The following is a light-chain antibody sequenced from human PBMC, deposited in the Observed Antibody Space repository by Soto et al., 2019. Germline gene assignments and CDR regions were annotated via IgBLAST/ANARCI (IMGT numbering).Light chain of an antibody. CDR2: DAS. Sequence: EIVLTQSPATLSFSPGARATLSCRASQSVSSYLAWYQQKPGQAPRLLIYDASDRATGIPGRFSGSGSGTDFTLTISSLEPEDFAVYYCQSKTFGQGAKVDIK. J-gene: IGKJ1*01. V-gene: IGKV3-11*01. CDR3: QSKT. CDR1: QSVSSY.